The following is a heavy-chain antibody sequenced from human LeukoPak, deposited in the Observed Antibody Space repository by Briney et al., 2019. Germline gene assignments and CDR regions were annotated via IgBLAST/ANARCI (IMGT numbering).Heavy chain of an antibody. CDR1: GFPFSTYA. CDR2: ITGSGGFT. J-gene: IGHJ4*02. V-gene: IGHV3-23*01. CDR3: VRSLDY. Sequence: GGSLRLSCAASGFPFSTYAMNWVCQAPGKGLEWVSVITGSGGFTQYADSVKGRFTISRDNSKNTVYLQMNSLRVEDTALYYCVRSLDYWGQGTLVTVSS.